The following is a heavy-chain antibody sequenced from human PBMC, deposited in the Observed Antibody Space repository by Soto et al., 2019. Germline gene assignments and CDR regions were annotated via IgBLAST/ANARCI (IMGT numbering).Heavy chain of an antibody. V-gene: IGHV3-30*18. CDR3: AKVGDVGDPTYCYYYGMDV. J-gene: IGHJ6*02. CDR2: ISYDGSNK. CDR1: GFTFSSYG. Sequence: PGGSLRLSCAASGFTFSSYGMHWVRQAPGKGLEWVAVISYDGSNKYYADSVKGRFTISRDNSKNTLYLQMNSLRAEDTAVYYCAKVGDVGDPTYCYYYGMDVWGQGTTVTVSS.